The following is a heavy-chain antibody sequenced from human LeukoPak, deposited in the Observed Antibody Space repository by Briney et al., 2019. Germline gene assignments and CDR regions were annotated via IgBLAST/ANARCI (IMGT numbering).Heavy chain of an antibody. D-gene: IGHD3-10*01. Sequence: SETLSLTCTVSGGSISNYYWSWIRQPPGKGLEWIGFIHSNGGANYNASLNSRATISRDTSRTQVSLKLTSVTAADTAVYYCASSNLGSLGQFDPWGQGTLVTVSS. CDR2: IHSNGGA. V-gene: IGHV4-59*01. J-gene: IGHJ5*02. CDR3: ASSNLGSLGQFDP. CDR1: GGSISNYY.